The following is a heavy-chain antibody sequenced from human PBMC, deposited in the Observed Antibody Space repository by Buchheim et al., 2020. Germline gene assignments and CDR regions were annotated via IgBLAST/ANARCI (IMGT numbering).Heavy chain of an antibody. V-gene: IGHV3-33*08. CDR3: ARASSIAAAGTGYYIDY. J-gene: IGHJ4*02. CDR1: GFTFSSYA. D-gene: IGHD6-13*01. CDR2: IWYDGSNK. Sequence: QVQLVESGGGVVQPGRSLRLSCAASGFTFSSYAMHWVRQAPGKGLEWVAVIWYDGSNKYYADSVKGRFTISRDNSENTLNLQMNTLRAEDTAVYYCARASSIAAAGTGYYIDYWGQGTL.